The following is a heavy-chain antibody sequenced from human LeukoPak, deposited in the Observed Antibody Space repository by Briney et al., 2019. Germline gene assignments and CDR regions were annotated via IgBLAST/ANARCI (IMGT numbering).Heavy chain of an antibody. CDR3: ARAPRYDFWSGYYTDFGY. CDR2: ISAYNGNT. CDR1: GYTFTSYG. V-gene: IGHV1-18*01. J-gene: IGHJ4*02. Sequence: ASVKVSCKASGYTFTSYGISWVRQAPGQGLEWMGWISAYNGNTNYAQKLQGRVTMTTDTSTSTAYMELRSLRSDDTAVYYCARAPRYDFWSGYYTDFGYWGQGTLVTVSS. D-gene: IGHD3-3*01.